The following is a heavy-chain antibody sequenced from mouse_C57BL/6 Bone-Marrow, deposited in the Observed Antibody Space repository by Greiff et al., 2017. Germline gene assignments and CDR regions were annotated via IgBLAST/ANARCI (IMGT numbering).Heavy chain of an antibody. CDR1: GYSITSGYY. D-gene: IGHD2-3*01. J-gene: IGHJ3*01. CDR3: AREGLLPWFAY. CDR2: ISYDGSN. V-gene: IGHV3-6*01. Sequence: EVQLQQSGPGLVKPSQSLSLTCSVTGYSITSGYYWNWIRQFPGNKLEWMGYISYDGSNNYNPSLKNRISITRDTSKNQCFLKLNSVTTEDTATYYCAREGLLPWFAYWGQGTLVTVSA.